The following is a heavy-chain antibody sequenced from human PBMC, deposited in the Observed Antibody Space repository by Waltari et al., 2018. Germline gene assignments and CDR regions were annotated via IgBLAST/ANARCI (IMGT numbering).Heavy chain of an antibody. CDR1: GFSLSNARMG. J-gene: IGHJ5*02. D-gene: IGHD5-12*01. CDR2: IFSNDEK. CDR3: ARQIVATIGDWFDP. V-gene: IGHV2-26*01. Sequence: QVTLKESGPVLVKPTETLTLTCTVSGFSLSNARMGVSWIRQPPGKALEWLAHIFSNDEKSYSTSLKSRLTISKDTSKSQVVLTMTNMDPVDTATYYCARQIVATIGDWFDPWGQGTLVTVSS.